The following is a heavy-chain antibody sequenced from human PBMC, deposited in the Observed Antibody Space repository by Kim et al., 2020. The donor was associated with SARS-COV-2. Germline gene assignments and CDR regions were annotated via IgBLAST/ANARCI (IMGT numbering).Heavy chain of an antibody. CDR2: IYPGDSDT. CDR1: GYNFTNYW. V-gene: IGHV5-51*01. D-gene: IGHD2-8*02. J-gene: IGHJ4*02. CDR3: ARYVVGSGFDY. Sequence: GESLKISCKGSGYNFTNYWIGWVRQMPGKGLEWMGIIYPGDSDTRYSPSFQGQVTISADKSISTAYLQWSSLKASDTALYYCARYVVGSGFDYWGQGTPVTVSS.